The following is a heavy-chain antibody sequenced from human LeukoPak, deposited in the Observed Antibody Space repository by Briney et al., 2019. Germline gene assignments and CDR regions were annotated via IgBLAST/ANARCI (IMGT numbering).Heavy chain of an antibody. V-gene: IGHV4-39*01. CDR2: IYSSGST. CDR1: GGSISSSSYY. Sequence: PSETLSLTCTVSGGSISSSSYYWGWIRQPPGKGLEWIGSIYSSGSTYYNPSLNSRVTIYVDTSKNQFSLTPRPVTPADTAVYYCARLLIYDFWSGYSSFDLWGQGTRDSVST. CDR3: ARLLIYDFWSGYSSFDL. J-gene: IGHJ4*02. D-gene: IGHD3-3*01.